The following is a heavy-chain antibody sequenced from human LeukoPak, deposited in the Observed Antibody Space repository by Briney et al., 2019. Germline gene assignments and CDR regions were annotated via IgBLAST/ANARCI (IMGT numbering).Heavy chain of an antibody. D-gene: IGHD5-18*01. V-gene: IGHV4-59*01. CDR3: ARLNVDTTMAHDY. CDR2: IYYSGST. CDR1: GGSISSYY. Sequence: SETLSLTRTVSGGSISSYYWNWIRQPPGKGLEWIGYIYYSGSTNHNPSLKSRVTISVDTSKNQFSLKLSSVTAADTAVYYCARLNVDTTMAHDYWGQGTLVTVSS. J-gene: IGHJ4*02.